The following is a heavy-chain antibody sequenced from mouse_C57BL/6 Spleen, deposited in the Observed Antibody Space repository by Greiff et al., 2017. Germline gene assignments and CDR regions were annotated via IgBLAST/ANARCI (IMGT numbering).Heavy chain of an antibody. CDR2: IDPSDSYT. J-gene: IGHJ2*01. D-gene: IGHD1-1*01. Sequence: QVQLQQPGAELVMPGASVKLSCKASGYTFTSYWMHWVKQRPGQGLEWIGEIDPSDSYTNYNQKFKGKSTLTVDKSSSTAYMQLSSLTSEDSAVYYCARKETYYSSSYDYFDYWGQGTTLTVSS. CDR3: ARKETYYSSSYDYFDY. CDR1: GYTFTSYW. V-gene: IGHV1-69*01.